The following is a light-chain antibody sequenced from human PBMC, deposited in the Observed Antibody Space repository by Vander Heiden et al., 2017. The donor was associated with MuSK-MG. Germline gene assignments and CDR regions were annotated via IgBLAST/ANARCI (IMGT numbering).Light chain of an antibody. CDR2: DAS. CDR3: QQYNNWPPHT. V-gene: IGKV3-15*01. J-gene: IGKJ4*01. CDR1: QSVSSS. Sequence: EIVMTQSPATLSVSPGERVTLSCRASQSVSSSLAWYQQKPGQAPRLLIYDASTRATGIPARFSGSGSGTEFTLTISSLQSEDCAVYYCQQYNNWPPHTFGGGTKLEIK.